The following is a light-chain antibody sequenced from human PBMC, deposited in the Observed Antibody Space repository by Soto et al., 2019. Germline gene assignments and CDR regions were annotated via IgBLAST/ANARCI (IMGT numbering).Light chain of an antibody. J-gene: IGLJ3*02. CDR3: QSYDSSLSGSV. CDR1: SSNIGTGYD. V-gene: IGLV1-40*01. CDR2: DYT. Sequence: QAVVTQPPSVSGAPGQRVTISCTGSSSNIGTGYDVHWYQHLPGTAPKLLIYDYTKRPSGVPDRFSGSKSGTSASLAITGLQAEDEATYDCQSYDSSLSGSVFGGGTQLTVL.